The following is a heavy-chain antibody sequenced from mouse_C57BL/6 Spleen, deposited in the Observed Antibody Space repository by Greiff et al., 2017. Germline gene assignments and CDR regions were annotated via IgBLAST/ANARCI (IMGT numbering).Heavy chain of an antibody. CDR3: ARYKPLGWIYDGFYAMDY. CDR2: IRNKANGYNT. V-gene: IGHV7-3*01. J-gene: IGHJ4*01. CDR1: GFTFTDYY. Sequence: EVMLVESGGGLVQPGGSLSLSCAASGFTFTDYYMSWVRQPPGKALEWFGFIRNKANGYNTEYSASVKGRFTISRDNSQSILYLQMHALIAEDSSTSYCARYKPLGWIYDGFYAMDYGGQGTSVTVSS. D-gene: IGHD2-3*01.